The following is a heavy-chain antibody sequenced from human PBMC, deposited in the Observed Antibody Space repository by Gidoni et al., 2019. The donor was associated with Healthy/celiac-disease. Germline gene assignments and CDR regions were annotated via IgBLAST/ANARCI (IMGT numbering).Heavy chain of an antibody. V-gene: IGHV3-11*06. CDR1: GFTFSDYY. J-gene: IGHJ4*02. D-gene: IGHD2-15*01. CDR2: IRSSSSYT. CDR3: ASSGGTGSY. Sequence: QVQLVALGGGLVKPGGSLRLSCAASGFTFSDYYMSWLRQAPGKGRGWVSYIRSSSSYTNYADTVKGRCTISRDNAKNSVYLQMNSLRAEDTAVDYCASSGGTGSYWGQGTLVTVSS.